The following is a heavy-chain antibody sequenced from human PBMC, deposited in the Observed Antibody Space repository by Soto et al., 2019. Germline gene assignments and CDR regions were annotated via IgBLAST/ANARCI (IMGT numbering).Heavy chain of an antibody. D-gene: IGHD5-18*01. J-gene: IGHJ6*02. Sequence: PSETLSLTCAVYGGSFSGYYWSWIRQPPGKGLEWIGEINHSGSTNYNPSLKSRVTISVDTSKNQFSLKLSSVTAADTAVYYCARARIQLWLSTYYYYYGMDVWGQGTTVTVS. CDR1: GGSFSGYY. CDR3: ARARIQLWLSTYYYYYGMDV. CDR2: INHSGST. V-gene: IGHV4-34*01.